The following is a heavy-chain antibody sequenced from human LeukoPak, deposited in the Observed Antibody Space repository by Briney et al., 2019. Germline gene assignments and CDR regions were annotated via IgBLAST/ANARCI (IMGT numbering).Heavy chain of an antibody. D-gene: IGHD6-6*01. CDR2: IYYTGST. V-gene: IGHV4-59*01. CDR1: GGFMSSYY. CDR3: ARWGSIAVARFDY. J-gene: IGHJ4*02. Sequence: PSETLTLTCTVSGGFMSSYYWSWIRQPPGKGLEWIGYIYYTGSTNYNPSLTSRVNISVDTSKNQFSLNLTSVTAADTAVYYCARWGSIAVARFDYWGQGTLVTVSS.